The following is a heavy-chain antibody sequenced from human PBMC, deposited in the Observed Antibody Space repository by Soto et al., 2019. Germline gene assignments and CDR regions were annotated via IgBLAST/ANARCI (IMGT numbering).Heavy chain of an antibody. CDR1: GGSFRGYS. V-gene: IGHV1-69*01. CDR3: ARTSRRRATFYGMDV. Sequence: ALGHVSCKSAGGSFRGYSIVWVRQPHEQGLEWMGGIIPIFGTANYAQKFQGRVTITADESTSTAYMELSSLRSEDTAVYYCARTSRRRATFYGMDVSGQATTLTVSS. CDR2: IIPIFGTA. J-gene: IGHJ6*02. D-gene: IGHD6-6*01.